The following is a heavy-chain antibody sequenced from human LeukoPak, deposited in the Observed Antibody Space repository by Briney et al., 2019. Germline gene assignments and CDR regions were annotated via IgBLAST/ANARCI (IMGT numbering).Heavy chain of an antibody. Sequence: SETLSLTCTISGGSISSSSYYWGWIRQPPGKGLEWIGSIYYSGSTYYNPSLKSRLTMSIDTSKNLFSLKLRSVTAADTAVYYCARERSNWFDYWGQGTLVTVSS. CDR1: GGSISSSSYY. V-gene: IGHV4-39*07. CDR3: ARERSNWFDY. D-gene: IGHD1-1*01. CDR2: IYYSGST. J-gene: IGHJ4*02.